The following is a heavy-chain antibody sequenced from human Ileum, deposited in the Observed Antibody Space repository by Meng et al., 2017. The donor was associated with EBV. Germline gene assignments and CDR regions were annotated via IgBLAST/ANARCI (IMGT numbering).Heavy chain of an antibody. D-gene: IGHD4-17*01. CDR3: AREYGDYGYYFDY. Sequence: HVQLVESWGGLVQPGGSLSLSCAASVLPFSAYYMGWIRQAPGKGLEWVSYISSSGSTIYYADSVKGRFTISRDDAKNSLYLQMNSLRAEDTAVYYCAREYGDYGYYFDYWGQGTLVTVSS. CDR2: ISSSGSTI. J-gene: IGHJ4*02. CDR1: VLPFSAYY. V-gene: IGHV3-11*01.